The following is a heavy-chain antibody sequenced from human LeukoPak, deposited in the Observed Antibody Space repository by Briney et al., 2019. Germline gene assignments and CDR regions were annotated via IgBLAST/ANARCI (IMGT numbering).Heavy chain of an antibody. CDR1: GLTVSNNY. CDR3: AKDDAWGRYKD. CDR2: ISPSGGIT. J-gene: IGHJ1*01. Sequence: GGSLRLSCEASGLTVSNNYMGWVRQAPGKGLEWVSGISPSGGITYYTDSVKGRFTISRDNSKNTVSLQMNSLRGDDTAVYYCAKDDAWGRYKDWGQGTLVTVSS. D-gene: IGHD3-16*01. V-gene: IGHV3-23*01.